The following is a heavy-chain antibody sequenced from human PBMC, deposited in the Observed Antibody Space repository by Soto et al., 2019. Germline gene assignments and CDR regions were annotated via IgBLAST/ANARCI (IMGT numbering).Heavy chain of an antibody. D-gene: IGHD1-26*01. CDR2: INAGNGNT. J-gene: IGHJ2*01. Sequence: QVQLVQSGAEVKKPGASVKVSCKASGYTFTNYAMHWVRQAPGQRLEWMGWINAGNGNTKYSQKSQGRVTITRDTSASTAYMELSSLRSEDTAVYYCARGGSLYWCFDLWGRGTLVTVSS. CDR3: ARGGSLYWCFDL. CDR1: GYTFTNYA. V-gene: IGHV1-3*01.